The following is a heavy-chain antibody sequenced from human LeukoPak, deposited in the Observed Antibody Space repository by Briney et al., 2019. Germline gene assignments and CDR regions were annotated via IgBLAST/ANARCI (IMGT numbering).Heavy chain of an antibody. Sequence: GGSLRLSCAASGFTFSSYAMSWVRQAPGKGLEWVSSISDTGDSTYYAESVKGRFSISRDNSKNTLDLQMNSLRADDTAVYYCAKDRWGSSRSQLSDYWGQGSLVTVSS. V-gene: IGHV3-23*01. J-gene: IGHJ4*02. CDR3: AKDRWGSSRSQLSDY. CDR1: GFTFSSYA. CDR2: ISDTGDST. D-gene: IGHD3-16*01.